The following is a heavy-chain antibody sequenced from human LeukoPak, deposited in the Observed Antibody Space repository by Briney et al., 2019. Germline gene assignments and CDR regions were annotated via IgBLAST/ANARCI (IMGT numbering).Heavy chain of an antibody. Sequence: ASVKVSCKASGYTFTGYYMHWVRQAPGQGLEWMGWINPNSGGTNYAQKFQGRVTMTRDTSISTAYMELNRLRSDDTAVYYCARGRILKRHSAEYLQHWGQGTLVTVSS. CDR3: ARGRILKRHSAEYLQH. V-gene: IGHV1-2*02. J-gene: IGHJ1*01. CDR1: GYTFTGYY. D-gene: IGHD1-1*01. CDR2: INPNSGGT.